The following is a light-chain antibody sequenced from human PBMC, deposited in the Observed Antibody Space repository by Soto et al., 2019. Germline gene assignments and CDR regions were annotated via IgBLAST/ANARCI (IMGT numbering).Light chain of an antibody. J-gene: IGKJ5*01. CDR2: GAS. CDR3: QQYNNWPIT. Sequence: EIVMTQSPATLSVSPGGRATLSCRASQSISDTLAWYQQKPGQAPRLLIYGASTRASDTPARFSGSGSVTEFALTISSLQSEDFAVYYCQQYNNWPITFGQGTRLEI. CDR1: QSISDT. V-gene: IGKV3D-15*01.